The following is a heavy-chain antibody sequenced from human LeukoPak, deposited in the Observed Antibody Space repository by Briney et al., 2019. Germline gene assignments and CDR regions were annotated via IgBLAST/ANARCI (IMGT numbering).Heavy chain of an antibody. V-gene: IGHV7-4-1*02. CDR3: ARSATIFGWQYYMDV. Sequence: ASVKVSCKASGYTFTSYAMNWARQAPGQGLEWMGWINTNTGNPTYAQGFTGRFVFSLDTSVSTAYLQISSLKAEDTAVYYCARSATIFGWQYYMDVWGKGTTVTVSS. D-gene: IGHD3-3*01. CDR1: GYTFTSYA. J-gene: IGHJ6*03. CDR2: INTNTGNP.